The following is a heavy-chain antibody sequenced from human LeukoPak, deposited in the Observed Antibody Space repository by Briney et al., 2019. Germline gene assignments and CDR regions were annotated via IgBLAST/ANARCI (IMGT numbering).Heavy chain of an antibody. CDR2: INPNSGGT. CDR3: ARERGYYYDSGDYQGGWFDP. J-gene: IGHJ5*02. CDR1: GYTFTGYY. Sequence: ASVKVSCKASGYTFTGYYMHWVRQAPGQGLEWMGWINPNSGGTNYAQKFQGRVTMTRDTSTSTVYMELSSLRSEDTAVYYCARERGYYYDSGDYQGGWFDPWGQGTLVTVSS. D-gene: IGHD3-22*01. V-gene: IGHV1-2*02.